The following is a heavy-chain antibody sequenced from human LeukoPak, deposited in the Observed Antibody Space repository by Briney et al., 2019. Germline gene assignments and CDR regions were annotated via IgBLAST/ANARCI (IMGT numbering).Heavy chain of an antibody. Sequence: PGGSLRLSCTASGFTFGDYAMSWVRQASGKGLEWVGFIRSKAYGGTTEYAASVKGRFTISRDDSKSIAYLQMNSLKTEDTAVYYCTRGGISSNWGQGTLVTVSS. D-gene: IGHD6-13*01. V-gene: IGHV3-49*04. CDR3: TRGGISSN. CDR1: GFTFGDYA. CDR2: IRSKAYGGTT. J-gene: IGHJ4*02.